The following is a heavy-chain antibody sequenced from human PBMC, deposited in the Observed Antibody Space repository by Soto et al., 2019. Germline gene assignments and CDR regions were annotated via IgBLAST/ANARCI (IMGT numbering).Heavy chain of an antibody. CDR3: AKGNKHLLTQVYNHYGMDF. Sequence: GGSLRLSCAASGFTFSSYGMHWVRQAPGKGLEWVAVISYDGSNKYYADSVKGRFTISRDNSKNTLYLQMNSLRAEDTAVYYCAKGNKHLLTQVYNHYGMDFWAQGTTVPVSS. V-gene: IGHV3-30*18. D-gene: IGHD3-3*02. CDR1: GFTFSSYG. J-gene: IGHJ6*02. CDR2: ISYDGSNK.